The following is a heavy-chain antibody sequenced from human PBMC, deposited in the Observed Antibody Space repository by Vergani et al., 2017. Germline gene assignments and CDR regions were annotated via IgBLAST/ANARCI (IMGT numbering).Heavy chain of an antibody. CDR3: AKVGTVAFYYYYGMDV. V-gene: IGHV3-23*04. D-gene: IGHD4-23*01. Sequence: EVQLVESGGGLVQPGRSLRLSCAASGFTFSSYAMSWVRQAPGKGLEWVSAISGSGGSTYYADSVKGRFTISRDNSKNTLYLQMNSLRAEDTAVYYCAKVGTVAFYYYYGMDVWGQGTTVTVSS. CDR2: ISGSGGST. CDR1: GFTFSSYA. J-gene: IGHJ6*02.